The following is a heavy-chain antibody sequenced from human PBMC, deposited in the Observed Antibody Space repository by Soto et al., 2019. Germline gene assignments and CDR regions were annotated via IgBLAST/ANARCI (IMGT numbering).Heavy chain of an antibody. Sequence: PGGSLRLSCAASGFTFSSYIMNWVRQAPGQGLEWISYIDSGGHTIYDADSLKGRFTISRDNVKNSLFLQLNSLRAEDTAVYYCSRVRGGSSYYMDFWGKGTTVTVSS. D-gene: IGHD3-10*01. J-gene: IGHJ6*03. CDR1: GFTFSSYI. V-gene: IGHV3-48*01. CDR2: IDSGGHTI. CDR3: SRVRGGSSYYMDF.